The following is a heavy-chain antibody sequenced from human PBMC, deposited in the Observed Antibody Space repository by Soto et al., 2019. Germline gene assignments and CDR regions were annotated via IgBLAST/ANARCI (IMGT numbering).Heavy chain of an antibody. Sequence: QVPLVESGGGVVQPGGSRRLSFAASGFTFGRHGMHWVRQAPGKGLEWVAGIGSDGGLDSYADSVKGRFTISRDNGQNTLYLQMNSLRAEDTAVYYCARDDDYGDNGLDYWGQGTLVTVSS. D-gene: IGHD4-17*01. J-gene: IGHJ4*02. V-gene: IGHV3-33*01. CDR2: IGSDGGLD. CDR1: GFTFGRHG. CDR3: ARDDDYGDNGLDY.